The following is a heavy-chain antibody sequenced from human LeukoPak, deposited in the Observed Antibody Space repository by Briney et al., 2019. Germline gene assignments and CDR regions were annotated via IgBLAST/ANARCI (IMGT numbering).Heavy chain of an antibody. J-gene: IGHJ4*02. V-gene: IGHV3-30*18. Sequence: PGRSLRLSCAASGFTFSSYGMHWVRQAPGKGLEWVAVISYEGSNKYYADSVKGRFTISRDNSKNTLYLQMNSLRAEDTAVYYCAKEGGYYDILSNPYYFDYWGQGTLVAVSS. D-gene: IGHD3-9*01. CDR1: GFTFSSYG. CDR2: ISYEGSNK. CDR3: AKEGGYYDILSNPYYFDY.